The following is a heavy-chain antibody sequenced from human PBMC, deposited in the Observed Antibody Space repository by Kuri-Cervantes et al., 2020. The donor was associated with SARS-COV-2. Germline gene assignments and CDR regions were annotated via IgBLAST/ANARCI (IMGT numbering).Heavy chain of an antibody. J-gene: IGHJ6*02. CDR1: VFTLSSFA. Sequence: GGSLRLSCTASVFTLSSFAMHWVRQAPGKGLEWVAVISYDGSNKYYADSVKGRFTISRDNSKNTLYLQMNSLRAEDTAVYYCAKDRIGVFGVEYYYGMDVWGQGTTVTVSS. D-gene: IGHD3-3*01. CDR3: AKDRIGVFGVEYYYGMDV. V-gene: IGHV3-30*18. CDR2: ISYDGSNK.